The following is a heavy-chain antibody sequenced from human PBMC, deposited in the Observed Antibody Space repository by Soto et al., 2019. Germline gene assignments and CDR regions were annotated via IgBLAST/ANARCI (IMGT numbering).Heavy chain of an antibody. D-gene: IGHD6-19*01. CDR2: ISYDGSNK. V-gene: IGHV3-30*18. Sequence: QVQLVESGGGVVQPGRSLRLSCAASGFTFSSYGMHWVRQAPGKGLEWVAVISYDGSNKYYADSVKGRFTISRDNSKNTLYLQMNSLRAGDTAVYYCAKASSSGWYLDYWGQGTLVTVSS. J-gene: IGHJ4*02. CDR1: GFTFSSYG. CDR3: AKASSSGWYLDY.